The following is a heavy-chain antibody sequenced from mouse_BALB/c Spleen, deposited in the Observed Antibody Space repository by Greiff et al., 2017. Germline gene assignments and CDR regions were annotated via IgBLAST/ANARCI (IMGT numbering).Heavy chain of an antibody. V-gene: IGHV14-3*02. Sequence: VQLQQSGAELVKPGASVKLSCTASGFNIKDTYMHWVKQRPEQGLEWIGRIDPANGNTKYDPKFQGKATITADTSSNTAYMQLSRLTSEDSAVYFCARGGPREAMDYWGQGTSVTVSS. CDR2: IDPANGNT. CDR3: ARGGPREAMDY. CDR1: GFNIKDTY. D-gene: IGHD6-1*01. J-gene: IGHJ4*01.